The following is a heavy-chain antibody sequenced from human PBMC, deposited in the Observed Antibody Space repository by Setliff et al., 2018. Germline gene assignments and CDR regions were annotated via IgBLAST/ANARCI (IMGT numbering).Heavy chain of an antibody. CDR2: IYYSGSA. CDR1: GASISRTSYY. Sequence: PSETLSLTCNVSGASISRTSYYWGWIRQSPGKGVEWIGYIYYSGSAFYNPYLKSRVTISVDTSKTQFSLKLSSVTAADTAVYYCARGPNTYDSSGYYYRAGYYYYMDVWGKGTTVTVSS. CDR3: ARGPNTYDSSGYYYRAGYYYYMDV. D-gene: IGHD3-22*01. J-gene: IGHJ6*03. V-gene: IGHV4-39*01.